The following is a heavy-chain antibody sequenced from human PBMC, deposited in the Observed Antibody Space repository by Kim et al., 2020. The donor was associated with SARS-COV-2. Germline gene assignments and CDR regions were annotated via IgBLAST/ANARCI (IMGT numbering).Heavy chain of an antibody. CDR1: GYTFTSYA. CDR3: ARNSKRYFDWLLSYNWFDP. V-gene: IGHV7-4-1*02. D-gene: IGHD3-9*01. Sequence: ASVKVSCKASGYTFTSYAMNWVRQAPGQGLEWMGWINTNTGNPTYAQGFTGRFVFSLDTSVSTAYLQISSLKAEDTAVYYCARNSKRYFDWLLSYNWFDPWGQGTLVTVSS. CDR2: INTNTGNP. J-gene: IGHJ5*02.